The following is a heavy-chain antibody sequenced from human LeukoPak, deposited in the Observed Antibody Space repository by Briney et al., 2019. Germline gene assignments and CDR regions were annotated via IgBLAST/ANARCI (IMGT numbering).Heavy chain of an antibody. V-gene: IGHV4-4*07. D-gene: IGHD6-19*01. Sequence: SETLSLTCTVSGGSIISYYWSWIRQPAGKGLEWIGRIYTSGSTNYNPSLKSRVTMSVDTSKNQFSLKLSSVTAADTAVYYCARVGHIAVAGTYNWFDPWGQGTTVSVSS. CDR2: IYTSGST. CDR1: GGSIISYY. CDR3: ARVGHIAVAGTYNWFDP. J-gene: IGHJ5*02.